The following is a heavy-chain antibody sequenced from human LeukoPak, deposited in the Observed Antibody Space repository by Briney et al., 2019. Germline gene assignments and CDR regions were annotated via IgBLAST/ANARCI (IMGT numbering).Heavy chain of an antibody. D-gene: IGHD4-23*01. CDR3: ARGRPHGNDY. CDR1: GFTFDDYA. V-gene: IGHV3-74*01. Sequence: GRSLRLSCAASGFTFDDYAMHWVRQAPGKGLVWVSRIASDGSSTTYADSVKGRFSISRDNAKNTLYLQMNSLRVEDTAVYYCARGRPHGNDYWGQGTLVTVSS. CDR2: IASDGSST. J-gene: IGHJ4*02.